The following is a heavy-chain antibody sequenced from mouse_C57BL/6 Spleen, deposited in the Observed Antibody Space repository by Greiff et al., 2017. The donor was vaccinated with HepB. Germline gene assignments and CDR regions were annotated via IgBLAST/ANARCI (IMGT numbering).Heavy chain of an antibody. Sequence: VQLQQPGAELVKPGASVKMSCKASGYTFTSYWITWVKQRPGQGLEWIGDIYPGSGSTTYNEKFKSKATLTVDTSSSTAYMQLSSLTSEDSAVYYCAFYYYGSSYYSDYWGQGTTLTVSS. CDR3: AFYYYGSSYYSDY. D-gene: IGHD1-1*01. V-gene: IGHV1-55*01. J-gene: IGHJ2*01. CDR1: GYTFTSYW. CDR2: IYPGSGST.